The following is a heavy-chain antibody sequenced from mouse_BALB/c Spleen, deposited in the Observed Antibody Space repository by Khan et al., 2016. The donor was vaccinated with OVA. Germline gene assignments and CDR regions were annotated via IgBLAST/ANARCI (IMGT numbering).Heavy chain of an antibody. CDR1: GYSITSGYF. Sequence: EVQLQESGPGLVKPSQSLSLTCSVTGYSITSGYFWNWIRQFPGNKLEWMGYIRYDGDSNYNPSLKNRISITRDTSKNMFFLRLHSLIPEDTATYYCARGGSSGPAWFTYWGQGTLVTVSA. CDR3: ARGGSSGPAWFTY. J-gene: IGHJ3*01. V-gene: IGHV3-6*02. D-gene: IGHD3-1*01. CDR2: IRYDGDS.